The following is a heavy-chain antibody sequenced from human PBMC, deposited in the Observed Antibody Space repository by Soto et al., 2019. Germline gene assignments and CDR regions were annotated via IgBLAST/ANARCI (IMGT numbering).Heavy chain of an antibody. CDR3: ARDRRYYYDSSGYPSIVDYFDY. V-gene: IGHV1-46*01. J-gene: IGHJ4*02. CDR1: GYTFTSYY. D-gene: IGHD3-22*01. Sequence: ASVKVSCKASGYTFTSYYMHWVRQAPGQGLEWMGIINPSGGSTSYAQKFQGRVTMTRDTSTSTVYMELSSLRSEDTAVYYCARDRRYYYDSSGYPSIVDYFDYWGQGTLVTVSS. CDR2: INPSGGST.